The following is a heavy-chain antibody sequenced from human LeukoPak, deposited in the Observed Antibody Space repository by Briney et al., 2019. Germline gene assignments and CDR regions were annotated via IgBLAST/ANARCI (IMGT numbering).Heavy chain of an antibody. D-gene: IGHD5-24*01. CDR3: ARGNGYNYGGGFDY. J-gene: IGHJ4*02. CDR1: GGTFSSYA. Sequence: SVKVSCKASGGTFSSYAISWVRQAPGQGLEWMGGIIPIFGTANYAQKFQGRVTITADESTSTAYMELSSLRSEDTAVYYCARGNGYNYGGGFDYWGQGTLVTVSS. V-gene: IGHV1-69*13. CDR2: IIPIFGTA.